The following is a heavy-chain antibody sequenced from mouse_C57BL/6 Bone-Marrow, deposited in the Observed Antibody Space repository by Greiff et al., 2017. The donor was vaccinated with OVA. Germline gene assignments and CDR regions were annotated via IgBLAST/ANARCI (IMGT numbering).Heavy chain of an antibody. Sequence: VQLQQSGAELVRPGASVKLSCTASGFNIKDYYMHWVKPRPEQGLEWIGRIDPEDGDTEYAPKFQGKATVTADSSANTAYLQLSSLTSEDTAVYYCTTLGWDWYLGVWGTGTTVTVSS. CDR2: IDPEDGDT. V-gene: IGHV14-1*01. CDR3: TTLGWDWYLGV. CDR1: GFNIKDYY. J-gene: IGHJ1*03. D-gene: IGHD3-3*01.